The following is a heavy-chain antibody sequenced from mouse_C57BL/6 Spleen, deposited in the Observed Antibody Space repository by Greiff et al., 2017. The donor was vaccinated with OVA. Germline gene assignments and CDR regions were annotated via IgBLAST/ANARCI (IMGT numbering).Heavy chain of an antibody. V-gene: IGHV1-54*01. D-gene: IGHD1-1*01. CDR1: GYAFTNYL. Sequence: VQLQQSGAELVRPGTSVKVSCKASGYAFTNYLIEWVKQRPGQGLEWIGVINPGSGGTNYNEKFKGNATLTADKSSSTAYMQLSSLTSEDSAVYFCAREDYGSSHWYFDVWGTGTTVTVSS. J-gene: IGHJ1*03. CDR2: INPGSGGT. CDR3: AREDYGSSHWYFDV.